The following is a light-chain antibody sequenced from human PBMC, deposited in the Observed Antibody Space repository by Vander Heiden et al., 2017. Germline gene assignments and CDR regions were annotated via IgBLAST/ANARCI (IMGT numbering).Light chain of an antibody. V-gene: IGKV1-39*01. J-gene: IGKJ3*01. CDR3: QQSYSTAT. CDR1: KSISSY. Sequence: DLQMTPSPSSLSASVGDRVTITCRASKSISSYLNWYQQKPGKAPKLLIYAAFSLQSGVPSRFSGSGSGTDFTLTISSLQTEDFATYYGQQSYSTATLGKGTKVDIK. CDR2: AAF.